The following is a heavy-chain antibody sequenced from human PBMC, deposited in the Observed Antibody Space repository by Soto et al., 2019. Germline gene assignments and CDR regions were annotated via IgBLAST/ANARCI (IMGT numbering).Heavy chain of an antibody. CDR3: ARDKITGLFDY. V-gene: IGHV4-34*01. J-gene: IGHJ4*02. CDR1: GGSFSGYC. Sequence: SETLSLTCAVDGGSFSGYCSSWIRQPPGKGLEWIGEINHSGSTNYNPSLKSRVTISVDTSKNQFSLKLSSVTAADTAVYYCARDKITGLFDYWGQGTLVTVSS. CDR2: INHSGST. D-gene: IGHD2-8*02.